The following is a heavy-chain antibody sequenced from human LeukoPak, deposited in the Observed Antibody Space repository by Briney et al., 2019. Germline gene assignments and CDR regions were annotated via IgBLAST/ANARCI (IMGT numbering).Heavy chain of an antibody. J-gene: IGHJ4*02. CDR1: GFTFDDYG. V-gene: IGHV3-20*04. CDR3: ARAYYYDGSGYPPYY. CDR2: INWNGGST. Sequence: GGSLRLSCAASGFTFDDYGMSWVRQAPGKGLEWVSGINWNGGSTGYADSVKGRFTISRDNAKNSLYLEMNSLRAGDTALYYWARAYYYDGSGYPPYYWGQGNLVTVSA. D-gene: IGHD3-22*01.